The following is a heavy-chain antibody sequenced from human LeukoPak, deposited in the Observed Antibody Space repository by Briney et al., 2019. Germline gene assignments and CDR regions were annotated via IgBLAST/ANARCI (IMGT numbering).Heavy chain of an antibody. CDR2: ISSSSSYI. J-gene: IGHJ4*02. Sequence: PGGSLRLSCAASGFTFSSYSMNWVRQAPGKGLEWVSSISSSSSYIYYADSVKGRFTISRDNAKNSLYLQMNSLRAEDTAVYYCARDESSNGYCSSTSCPSDYWGQGTLVTVSS. CDR1: GFTFSSYS. CDR3: ARDESSNGYCSSTSCPSDY. V-gene: IGHV3-21*01. D-gene: IGHD2-2*01.